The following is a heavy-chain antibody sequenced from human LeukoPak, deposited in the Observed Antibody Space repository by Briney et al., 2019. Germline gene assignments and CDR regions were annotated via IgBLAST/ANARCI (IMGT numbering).Heavy chain of an antibody. Sequence: GGSLRLSCAASGFTVSSNYMSWVRQAPGKGLEWVSVIYSGDSTYYADSVKGRFTISRDNSKNTLYLQMNSLRAEDTAVYYCARDSLVGATDYWGQGTLVTVSS. D-gene: IGHD1-26*01. V-gene: IGHV3-66*01. CDR3: ARDSLVGATDY. CDR2: IYSGDST. CDR1: GFTVSSNY. J-gene: IGHJ4*02.